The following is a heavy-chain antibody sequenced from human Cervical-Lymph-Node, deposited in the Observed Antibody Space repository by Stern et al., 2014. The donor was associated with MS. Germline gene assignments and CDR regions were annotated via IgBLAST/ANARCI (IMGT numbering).Heavy chain of an antibody. V-gene: IGHV1-46*03. CDR2: FNPSGGTT. D-gene: IGHD5-18*01. CDR3: ARGRGRGYSYGPDY. Sequence: VQLVESGAEVKKPGASVKVSCKASGYTFTSYYLHWVRQAPGQGLEWVGVFNPSGGTTSYEQKFQGRVTLTRDTSTSTVYMELSSLRSEDTAVYYCARGRGRGYSYGPDYWGQGTRVTVSS. CDR1: GYTFTSYY. J-gene: IGHJ4*02.